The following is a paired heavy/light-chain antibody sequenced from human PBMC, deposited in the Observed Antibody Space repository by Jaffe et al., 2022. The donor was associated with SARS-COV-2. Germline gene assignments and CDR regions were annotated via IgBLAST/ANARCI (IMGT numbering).Light chain of an antibody. CDR1: QSVSSN. J-gene: IGKJ5*01. CDR2: GAS. V-gene: IGKV3-15*01. Sequence: EIVMTQSPATLSVSPGERATLSCRASQSVSSNLAWYQQKPGQAPRLLIYGASTRATGIPARFSGSGSGTEFTLTISSLQSEDFAVYYCQQYNNWPLITFGQGTRLEIK. CDR3: QQYNNWPLIT.
Heavy chain of an antibody. D-gene: IGHD2-15*01. Sequence: QVQLVESGGGLVKPGGSLRLSCAASGFTFSDYYMSWIRQAPGKGLEWVSYISSSGSTIYYADSVKGRFTISRDNAKNSLYLQMNSLRAEDTAVYYCAREGTEVVAAMGDYYYGMDVWGQGTTVTVSS. J-gene: IGHJ6*02. CDR2: ISSSGSTI. V-gene: IGHV3-11*01. CDR3: AREGTEVVAAMGDYYYGMDV. CDR1: GFTFSDYY.